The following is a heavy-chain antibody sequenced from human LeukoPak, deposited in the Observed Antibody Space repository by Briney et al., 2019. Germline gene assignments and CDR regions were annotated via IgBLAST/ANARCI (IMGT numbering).Heavy chain of an antibody. Sequence: GGSLRLSCAASGFTFSSYGMHWVRQGPGKGLEWVTFIWYDGTDKNYADSVKGRFTISRDNSKNTLYLQMNSLRAEDTAVYYCARSGSTYYYGMDVWGQGTTVTAS. J-gene: IGHJ6*02. V-gene: IGHV3-33*01. CDR3: ARSGSTYYYGMDV. CDR2: IWYDGTDK. CDR1: GFTFSSYG. D-gene: IGHD3-10*01.